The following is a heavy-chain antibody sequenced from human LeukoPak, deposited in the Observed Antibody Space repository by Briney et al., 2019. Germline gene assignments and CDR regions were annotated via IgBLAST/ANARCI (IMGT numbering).Heavy chain of an antibody. J-gene: IGHJ4*02. Sequence: SVKVSCKGASRNYAFSWVRQAPGQGLEWMGGIIPIFGTANYAQKFQGRVTITADKSTSTAYMELSSLRSEDTAVYYCARGGQWSEKNMYYFDYWGQGTLVTVSS. D-gene: IGHD6-19*01. CDR1: SRNYA. CDR2: IIPIFGTA. V-gene: IGHV1-69*06. CDR3: ARGGQWSEKNMYYFDY.